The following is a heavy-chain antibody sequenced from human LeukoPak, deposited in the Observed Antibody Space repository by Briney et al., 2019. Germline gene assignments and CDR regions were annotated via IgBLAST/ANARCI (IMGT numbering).Heavy chain of an antibody. CDR1: GFTFSSYS. CDR3: ARDSMYAFDI. CDR2: FSTSSGTI. V-gene: IGHV3-48*01. Sequence: GGSLRLSCAASGFTFSSYSMNWVRQAPGKGLEWISYFSTSSGTISYADSVKGRFTISRDNAKNSLYLQMSSLRAEDTAVYYCARDSMYAFDIWGQGTMVTVSS. D-gene: IGHD2-2*01. J-gene: IGHJ3*02.